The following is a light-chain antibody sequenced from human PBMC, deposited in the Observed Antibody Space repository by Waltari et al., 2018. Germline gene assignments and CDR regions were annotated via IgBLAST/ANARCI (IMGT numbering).Light chain of an antibody. CDR2: AAS. V-gene: IGKV3D-15*01. Sequence: EIVITQSPASLSVSPGERATLSCRASQRVRHNLAWSQQKPGQAPRLLIYAASTRATGVPDRFSGSGSGTDFTLTISSLQSEDFAVYYCQQDNKWPPTFGQGTKVESK. CDR1: QRVRHN. J-gene: IGKJ1*01. CDR3: QQDNKWPPT.